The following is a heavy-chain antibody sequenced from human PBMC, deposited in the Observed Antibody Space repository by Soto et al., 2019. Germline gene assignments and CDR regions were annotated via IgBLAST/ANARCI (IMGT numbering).Heavy chain of an antibody. CDR1: GFTFSTYW. Sequence: EVQLVESGGGLVQPGGSLRLSCAATGFTFSTYWMHWVRQGPGKGLVWVSRISTDGSSTTYADSVKGRATISRDNAKNKLSPQMTSLRAEDTAVYYCTRAAGSIHPFDYWGEGSLVTVPS. CDR3: TRAAGSIHPFDY. CDR2: ISTDGSST. J-gene: IGHJ4*02. V-gene: IGHV3-74*01. D-gene: IGHD2-2*01.